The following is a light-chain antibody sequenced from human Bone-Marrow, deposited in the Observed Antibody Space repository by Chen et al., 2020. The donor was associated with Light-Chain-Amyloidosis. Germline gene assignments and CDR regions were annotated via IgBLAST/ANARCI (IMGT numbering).Light chain of an antibody. CDR1: SGHSNYV. V-gene: IGLV4-69*01. CDR3: QAWGTGYVV. J-gene: IGLJ2*01. Sequence: QAVLTQSPSASASLGASVKLTCTLSSGHSNYVIAWHQQQPERGLRYLLKVISEGSHSRGDGLPDRFSGASSGAERYLTIASLQSEDEADYYCQAWGTGYVVFGGGTKLTVL. CDR2: VISEGSH.